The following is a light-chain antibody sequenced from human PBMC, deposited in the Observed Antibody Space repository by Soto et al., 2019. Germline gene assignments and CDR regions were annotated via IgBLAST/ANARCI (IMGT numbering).Light chain of an antibody. V-gene: IGLV1-47*01. CDR2: RNN. CDR3: ATWDDSLNGFYV. CDR1: ASSIGSNY. Sequence: HSLLTQPASAYGTRGREGTVYGSGRASSIGSNYVYWYQQLPGTAPKLLIYRNNQRPSGVPDRFSGSKSGTSASLAISGLRSDDEADYFCATWDDSLNGFYVFGTGTKVTVL. J-gene: IGLJ1*01.